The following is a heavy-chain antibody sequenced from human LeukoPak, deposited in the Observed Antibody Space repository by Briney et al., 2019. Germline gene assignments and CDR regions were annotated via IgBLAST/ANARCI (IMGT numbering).Heavy chain of an antibody. Sequence: GGSLRLSCAASGFTFSSYGMHWVRQAPGKGLEWVAVIWYDGSNKYYADSVKGRFTISRDNSKNPLYLQMNSLRAEDTAVYYCARGSDSPSPHAFDIWGQGTMVTVSS. CDR2: IWYDGSNK. V-gene: IGHV3-33*01. CDR1: GFTFSSYG. J-gene: IGHJ3*02. CDR3: ARGSDSPSPHAFDI.